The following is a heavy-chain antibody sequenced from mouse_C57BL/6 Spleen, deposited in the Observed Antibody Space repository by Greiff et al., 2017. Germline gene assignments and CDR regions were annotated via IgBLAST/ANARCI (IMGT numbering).Heavy chain of an antibody. Sequence: EVQRVESGGGLVQPGGSLKLSCAASGFTFSSYAMSWVRQTPEKRLEWVATISDGGSYTYYPDNVKGRFTISRDNAKNNLYLQMSHLKSEDTAMYYCARGGDYDGAWFAYWGQGTLVTVSA. CDR2: ISDGGSYT. V-gene: IGHV5-4*01. CDR3: ARGGDYDGAWFAY. CDR1: GFTFSSYA. J-gene: IGHJ3*01. D-gene: IGHD2-4*01.